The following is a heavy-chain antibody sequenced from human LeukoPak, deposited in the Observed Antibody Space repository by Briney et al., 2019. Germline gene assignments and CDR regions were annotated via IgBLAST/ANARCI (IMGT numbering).Heavy chain of an antibody. J-gene: IGHJ4*02. D-gene: IGHD3-10*01. CDR1: GFTFGAYY. CDR3: ARDSSGSGP. V-gene: IGHV3-11*04. Sequence: PGGSLRLSCAASGFTFGAYYMSWIRQAPGEGLEWVSYISDSGSSIYNADSVKGRFTISRDNAKNSLYLQMNSLRAEDTAVYYCARDSSGSGPWGQGTLVTVSS. CDR2: ISDSGSSI.